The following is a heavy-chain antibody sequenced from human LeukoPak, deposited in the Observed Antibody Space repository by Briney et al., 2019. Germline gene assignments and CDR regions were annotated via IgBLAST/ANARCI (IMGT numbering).Heavy chain of an antibody. CDR2: IYYSGST. D-gene: IGHD6-13*01. CDR1: GGSISSSSYY. CDR3: ARLRGIAAAGTRVDY. V-gene: IGHV4-39*01. Sequence: SETLSLTCIVSGGSISSSSYYWGWIRQPPGKGLEWIGSIYYSGSTYYNPSLKSRVTISVDTSKNQFSLKLSSVTAADTAVYYCARLRGIAAAGTRVDYWGQGTLVTVSS. J-gene: IGHJ4*02.